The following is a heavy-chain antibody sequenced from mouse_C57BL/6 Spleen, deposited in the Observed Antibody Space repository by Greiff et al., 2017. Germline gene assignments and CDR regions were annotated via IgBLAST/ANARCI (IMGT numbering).Heavy chain of an antibody. J-gene: IGHJ2*01. V-gene: IGHV1-82*01. CDR2: IYPGDGDT. Sequence: VKLQQSGPELVKPGASVKISCKASGYAFSSSWMNWVKQRPGQGLEWIGRIYPGDGDTNYNGKFKGKATLTADKSSSTAYMQLSSLTSEDSAVYFCARWDYGYDGDYWGQGTTLTVSS. D-gene: IGHD2-2*01. CDR1: GYAFSSSW. CDR3: ARWDYGYDGDY.